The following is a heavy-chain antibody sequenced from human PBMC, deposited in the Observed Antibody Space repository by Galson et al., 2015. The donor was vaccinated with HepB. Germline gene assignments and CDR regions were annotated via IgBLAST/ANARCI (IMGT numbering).Heavy chain of an antibody. J-gene: IGHJ4*02. Sequence: SLRLSCAASGFTFHDYAISWVRQAPGKGLEWASGISWNGVRTGYADSLKGRFTISRDTAKNSLYLQMNSLRAEDTALYYCVRGPRWLVGGFGDYWGQGTLVTVSS. CDR1: GFTFHDYA. CDR2: ISWNGVRT. V-gene: IGHV3-20*04. CDR3: VRGPRWLVGGFGDY. D-gene: IGHD6-19*01.